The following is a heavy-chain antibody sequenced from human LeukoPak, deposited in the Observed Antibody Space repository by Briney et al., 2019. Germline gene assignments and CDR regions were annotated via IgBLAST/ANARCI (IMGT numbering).Heavy chain of an antibody. CDR3: ARVPTVTIFAEYYFDY. CDR2: IYYSGST. CDR1: GGSISSYY. D-gene: IGHD4-17*01. Sequence: SETLSLTCTVSGGSISSYYWSWIRQPPGKGLEWIGYIYYSGSTNYNPSLKSRVTISVDTSKNQFSLKLSSVTAADTAVYYCARVPTVTIFAEYYFDYWGQGTLVTVSS. J-gene: IGHJ4*02. V-gene: IGHV4-59*01.